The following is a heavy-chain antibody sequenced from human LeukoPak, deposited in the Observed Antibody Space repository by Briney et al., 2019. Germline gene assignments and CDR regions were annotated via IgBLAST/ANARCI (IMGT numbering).Heavy chain of an antibody. CDR1: GLTFSSYS. V-gene: IGHV3-21*01. CDR2: ISSSSSYI. D-gene: IGHD3-10*01. J-gene: IGHJ5*02. Sequence: GGSLRLSCAASGLTFSSYSMNWVRQAPGKGLEWVSSISSSSSYIYYADSVKGRFTISRDNAKNSLHLQMNSLRAEDTAVYYCARGLWFGELLDNWFDPWGQGTLVTVSS. CDR3: ARGLWFGELLDNWFDP.